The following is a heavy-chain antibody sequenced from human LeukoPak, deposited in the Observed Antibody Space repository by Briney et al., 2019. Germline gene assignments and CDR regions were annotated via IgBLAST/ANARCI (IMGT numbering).Heavy chain of an antibody. J-gene: IGHJ5*02. Sequence: SETLFLTCAVYGGSFSGYYWSWIRQPPGKGLEWIGEINHSGSTNYNPSLKSRLTISIDTSKNQFSLKLMSVTAADTAVYYCARDSGTTGEVKFDPWGQGTLVTVSS. CDR2: INHSGST. V-gene: IGHV4-34*01. CDR1: GGSFSGYY. D-gene: IGHD3-10*01. CDR3: ARDSGTTGEVKFDP.